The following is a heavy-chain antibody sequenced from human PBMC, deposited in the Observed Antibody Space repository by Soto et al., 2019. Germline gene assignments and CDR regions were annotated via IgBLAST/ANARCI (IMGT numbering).Heavy chain of an antibody. CDR1: GFTFSCYV. CDR2: ISGSGGST. V-gene: IGHV3-23*01. D-gene: IGHD2-15*01. Sequence: EVQLLESGGGLVQPGGSLRLSCAASGFTFSCYVMSWVRHAPGKGLEWVSAISGSGGSTYYADSVTGRFTISRDNSKNTLYLQMNSLRAEDTAVYYCAKDLPRGYCSSGSCHPTDIDDYWGQGTLVTVST. J-gene: IGHJ4*02. CDR3: AKDLPRGYCSSGSCHPTDIDDY.